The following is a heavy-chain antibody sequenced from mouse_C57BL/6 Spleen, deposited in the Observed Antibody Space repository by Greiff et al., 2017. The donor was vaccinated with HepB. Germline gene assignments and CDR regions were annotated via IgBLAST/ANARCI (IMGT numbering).Heavy chain of an antibody. J-gene: IGHJ4*01. V-gene: IGHV5-12*01. CDR1: GFTFSDYY. CDR3: ARQGPTRAMDY. CDR2: ISNGGGST. Sequence: EVQGVESGGGLVQPGGSLKLSCAASGFTFSDYYMYWVRQTPEKRLEWVAYISNGGGSTYYPDTVKGRFTISRDNAKNTLYLQMSRLKSEDTAMYYCARQGPTRAMDYWGQGTSVTVSS. D-gene: IGHD1-1*01.